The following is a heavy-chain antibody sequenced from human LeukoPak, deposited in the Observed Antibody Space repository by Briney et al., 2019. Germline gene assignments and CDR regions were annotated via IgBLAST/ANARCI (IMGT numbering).Heavy chain of an antibody. CDR3: ARELCSSTSCYGRYYGMDV. J-gene: IGHJ6*02. V-gene: IGHV3-30-3*01. Sequence: GRSLRLSCAASGFTFSSYAMHWVRQAPGKGLEWVAVISYDGSNKYYAGSVKGRFTISRDNSKNTLYLQMNSLRAEDTAVYYCARELCSSTSCYGRYYGMDVWGQGTTVTVSS. CDR2: ISYDGSNK. D-gene: IGHD2-2*01. CDR1: GFTFSSYA.